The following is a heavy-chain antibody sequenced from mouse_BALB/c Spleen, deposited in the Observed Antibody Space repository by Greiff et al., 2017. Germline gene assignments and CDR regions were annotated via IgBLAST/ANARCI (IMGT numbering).Heavy chain of an antibody. CDR3: ARGPLNSWFAY. J-gene: IGHJ3*01. D-gene: IGHD4-1*02. Sequence: VMLVESGPGLVAPSQSLSITCTVSGFSLTSYGVHWVRQPPGKGLEWLGVIWAGGSTNYNSALMSRLSISKDNSKSQVFLKMNSLQTDDTAMYYCARGPLNSWFAYWGQGTLVTVSA. V-gene: IGHV2-9*02. CDR1: GFSLTSYG. CDR2: IWAGGST.